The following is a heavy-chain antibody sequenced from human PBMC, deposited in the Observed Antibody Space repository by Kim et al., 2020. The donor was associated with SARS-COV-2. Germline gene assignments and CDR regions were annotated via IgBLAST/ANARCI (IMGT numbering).Heavy chain of an antibody. D-gene: IGHD6-19*01. CDR1: GFTFSSYA. CDR2: ISGSGGST. V-gene: IGHV3-23*01. J-gene: IGHJ4*02. Sequence: GGSLRLSCAASGFTFSSYAMSWVRQAPGKGLEWVSAISGSGGSTYYADSVKGRFTISRDNSKNTLYLQMNSLIAEDTAVYYCAKFFSHFMYSSGWYIDYWGQGTLVTVSS. CDR3: AKFFSHFMYSSGWYIDY.